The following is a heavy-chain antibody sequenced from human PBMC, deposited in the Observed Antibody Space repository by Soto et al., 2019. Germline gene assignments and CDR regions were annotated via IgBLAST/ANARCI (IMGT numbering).Heavy chain of an antibody. CDR2: VKPDGSDK. Sequence: GESLRLSCAASGFTFGDFWMSWFRQAPGKGLEWVANVKPDGSDKYYVDSVKGRFTISRDNAKDSLYLQLSSLRAEDTAVYYCATETYWSFDHWGQGALVTVSS. J-gene: IGHJ4*02. CDR3: ATETYWSFDH. CDR1: GFTFGDFW. V-gene: IGHV3-7*01. D-gene: IGHD2-8*02.